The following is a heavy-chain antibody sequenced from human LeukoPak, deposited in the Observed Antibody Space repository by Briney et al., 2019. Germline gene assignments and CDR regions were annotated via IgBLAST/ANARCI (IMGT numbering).Heavy chain of an antibody. CDR1: GYTFTSYY. CDR2: INPSGGNT. V-gene: IGHV1-46*01. J-gene: IGHJ4*02. Sequence: ASVKVSCKASGYTFTSYYMHWVRQAPGRGLEWVGIINPSGGNTSYAQKFQGRVTMTRDTSTSTVYMELSSLRSEDTAVYYCARDVSDCSGGSCYSYFDYWGQGTLVTVSS. CDR3: ARDVSDCSGGSCYSYFDY. D-gene: IGHD2-15*01.